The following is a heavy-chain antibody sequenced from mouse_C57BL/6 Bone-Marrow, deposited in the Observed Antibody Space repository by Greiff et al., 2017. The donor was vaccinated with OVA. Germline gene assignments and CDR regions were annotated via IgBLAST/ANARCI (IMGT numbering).Heavy chain of an antibody. CDR1: GYTFTSYW. CDR2: IHPNSGST. J-gene: IGHJ2*01. CDR3: ARLGRSFDY. Sequence: QVQLKQPGAELVKPGASVKLSCKASGYTFTSYWMHWVKQRPGQGLEWIGMIHPNSGSTNYNEKFKSKATLTVDKSSSTAYMQLSSLTSEDSAVYYCARLGRSFDYWGQGTTLTVSS. D-gene: IGHD4-1*01. V-gene: IGHV1-64*01.